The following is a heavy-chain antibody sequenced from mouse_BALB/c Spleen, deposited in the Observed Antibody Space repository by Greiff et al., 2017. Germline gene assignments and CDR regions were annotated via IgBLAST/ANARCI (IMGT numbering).Heavy chain of an antibody. CDR1: GYTFTSYN. CDR2: IYPGNGDT. CDR3: AREGDYYGSSFYWYFDV. V-gene: IGHV1-12*01. D-gene: IGHD1-1*01. Sequence: LQQPGAELVKPGASVKMSCKASGYTFTSYNMHWVKQTPGQGLEWIGAIYPGNGDTSYNQKFKGKATLTADKSSSTAYMQLSSLTSEDSAVYYCAREGDYYGSSFYWYFDVWGAGTTVTVSS. J-gene: IGHJ1*01.